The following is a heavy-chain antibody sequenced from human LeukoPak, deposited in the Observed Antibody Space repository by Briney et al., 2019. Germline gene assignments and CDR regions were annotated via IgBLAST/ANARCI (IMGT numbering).Heavy chain of an antibody. J-gene: IGHJ6*02. D-gene: IGHD2-15*01. CDR2: ISSSSSTI. CDR1: GFTFSSYS. V-gene: IGHV3-48*02. CDR3: ARDVVRGSYYYGMDV. Sequence: GGSLRLSCAASGFTFSSYSMNWVRQAPGKGLEWVSYISSSSSTIYYADSVKGRFTISRDNAKNSLYLQMNSLRDEDTAVYYCARDVVRGSYYYGMDVWGQGTTVTVSS.